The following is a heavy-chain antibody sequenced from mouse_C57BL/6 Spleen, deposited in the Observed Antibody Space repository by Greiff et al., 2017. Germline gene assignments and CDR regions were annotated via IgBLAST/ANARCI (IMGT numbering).Heavy chain of an antibody. Sequence: QVQLQQSGAELVKPGASVKISCKASGYAFSSYWMNWVKQRPGKGLEWIGQIYPGDGDTNYNGKFKGKATLTADKSSSTAYMQLSSLTSEDSAVYFCARRVGLLRYQEAFAYWGQGTLVTVSA. CDR3: ARRVGLLRYQEAFAY. D-gene: IGHD1-1*01. CDR2: IYPGDGDT. J-gene: IGHJ3*01. V-gene: IGHV1-80*01. CDR1: GYAFSSYW.